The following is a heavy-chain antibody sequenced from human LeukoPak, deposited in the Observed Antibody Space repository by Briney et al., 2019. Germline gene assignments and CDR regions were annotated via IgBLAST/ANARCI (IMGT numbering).Heavy chain of an antibody. Sequence: SQTLSLTCTVSGGSISSGGYYWSWIRQHPGKGLEWIGYIYYSGSTYYNPSLKSRVTISVDTSKNQFSLKLSSVTAADTAVYYCARVMPRARGYSYGSDYWGQGTLVTVSS. CDR3: ARVMPRARGYSYGSDY. J-gene: IGHJ4*02. CDR1: GGSISSGGYY. CDR2: IYYSGST. V-gene: IGHV4-31*03. D-gene: IGHD5-18*01.